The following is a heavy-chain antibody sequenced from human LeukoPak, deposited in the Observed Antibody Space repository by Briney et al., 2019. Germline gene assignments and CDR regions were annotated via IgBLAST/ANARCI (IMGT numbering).Heavy chain of an antibody. CDR1: GYNFIGYW. D-gene: IGHD4-17*01. CDR3: ARKIGGDYNGFDI. J-gene: IGHJ3*02. CDR2: IYPADSDT. Sequence: GESLKISCKGSGYNFIGYWIGWVRQMSGKGLEWMGIIYPADSDTMYSPSFRGQVIISADKSISTAYLQWNSLKASDTAMYYCARKIGGDYNGFDIWGQGTMVIVSS. V-gene: IGHV5-51*01.